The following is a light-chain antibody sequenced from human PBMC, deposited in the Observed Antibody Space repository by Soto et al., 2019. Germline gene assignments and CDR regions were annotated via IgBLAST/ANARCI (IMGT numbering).Light chain of an antibody. J-gene: IGKJ4*01. CDR2: DAS. V-gene: IGKV3-15*01. CDR3: HQYYKWPLT. CDR1: QSAISN. Sequence: EIVLTPSPGTLSLSPVERATLSCRASQSAISNLAWYQQKPGQTPRLLIYDASTRATDIPARFSGSGSGTDFTLTISSLLSEDFAVYYCHQYYKWPLTFGGGTKVDIK.